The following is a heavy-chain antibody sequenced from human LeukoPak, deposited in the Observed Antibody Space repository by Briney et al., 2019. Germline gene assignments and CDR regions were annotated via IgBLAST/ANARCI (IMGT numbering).Heavy chain of an antibody. Sequence: SETLSLTCTVSGGSTSSSNYYWGWIRQPPGKGLEWIGGIHYSGNTYYNPSLKSRVTISVDTSKNQFSLKLSSVTAADTAVYYCARLGAGPTYYDFWSGYSSFYFDYWGQGTLVAVSS. V-gene: IGHV4-39*01. CDR1: GGSTSSSNYY. D-gene: IGHD3-3*01. CDR3: ARLGAGPTYYDFWSGYSSFYFDY. CDR2: IHYSGNT. J-gene: IGHJ4*02.